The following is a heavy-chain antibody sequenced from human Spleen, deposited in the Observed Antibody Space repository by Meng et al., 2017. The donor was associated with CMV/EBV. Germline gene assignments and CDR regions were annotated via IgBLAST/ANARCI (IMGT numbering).Heavy chain of an antibody. D-gene: IGHD3-22*01. V-gene: IGHV3-7*01. CDR2: IKQDGSEK. CDR1: GFMFSSFW. Sequence: GESLKISCAASGFMFSSFWMSWVRQAPGRGLEWVANIKQDGSEKYYVDSVKGRFTISRDNAKNSLYLQMNSLRAEDTAVYYCARVGVSSGYYSLDYWGQGTLVTVSS. CDR3: ARVGVSSGYYSLDY. J-gene: IGHJ4*02.